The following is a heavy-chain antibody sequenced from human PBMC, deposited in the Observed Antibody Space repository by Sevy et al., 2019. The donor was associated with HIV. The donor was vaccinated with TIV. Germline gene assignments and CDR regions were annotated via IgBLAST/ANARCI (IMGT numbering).Heavy chain of an antibody. Sequence: SETLSLTCTVSGGSISSYYWSWIRQPPGKGLEWIGYIYYSGSTNYNPSLKSRVTISVDTPKNQFSLKLSSVTAADTAVYYCARAEYYYDSSGLDYWGQGTLVTVSS. CDR1: GGSISSYY. CDR2: IYYSGST. V-gene: IGHV4-59*01. J-gene: IGHJ4*02. CDR3: ARAEYYYDSSGLDY. D-gene: IGHD3-22*01.